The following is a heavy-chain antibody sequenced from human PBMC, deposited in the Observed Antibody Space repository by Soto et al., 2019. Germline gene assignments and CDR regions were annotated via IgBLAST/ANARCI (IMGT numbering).Heavy chain of an antibody. Sequence: PSDTLSLTCTDSGGSISSYYWSWIRQPPGKGLEWIGYIYYSGSTNYNPSLKSRVTISVETSKNQFSLKLSSVTAADTAVYYCARMESSGTRAFDIWGQGTMVTVSS. CDR3: ARMESSGTRAFDI. CDR2: IYYSGST. D-gene: IGHD3-3*01. V-gene: IGHV4-59*01. CDR1: GGSISSYY. J-gene: IGHJ3*02.